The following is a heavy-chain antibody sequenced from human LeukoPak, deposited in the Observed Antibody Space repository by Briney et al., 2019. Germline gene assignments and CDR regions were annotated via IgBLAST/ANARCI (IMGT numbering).Heavy chain of an antibody. CDR2: IYTSGST. Sequence: PSETLSLTCTVSGGSISSYDWSWIRQPAGKGLEWIGRIYTSGSTKYNPSLKSRVTMSLDTSKKQFSLKLSSVTATDTAVYYCARDNVPYSSGWWETDYYYYYMDVWGKGTTVTVSS. V-gene: IGHV4-4*07. J-gene: IGHJ6*03. CDR1: GGSISSYD. CDR3: ARDNVPYSSGWWETDYYYYYMDV. D-gene: IGHD6-19*01.